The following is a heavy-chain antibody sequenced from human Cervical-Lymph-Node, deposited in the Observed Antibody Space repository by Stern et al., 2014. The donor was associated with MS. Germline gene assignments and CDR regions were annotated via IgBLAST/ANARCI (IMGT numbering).Heavy chain of an antibody. V-gene: IGHV4-31*03. D-gene: IGHD2-15*01. CDR3: ARCWWKVGYFDS. CDR1: GDSISSGTYY. J-gene: IGHJ4*02. Sequence: QVQLQESGPGLVKPSQTLPLTCTVSGDSISSGTYYWSWIRQHPGQGLEWIGYIHYTGSTYYNSSLKSRALISVDTSRDQFSLRLSSVTAADTAVYYCARCWWKVGYFDSWGQGTLVTVSS. CDR2: IHYTGST.